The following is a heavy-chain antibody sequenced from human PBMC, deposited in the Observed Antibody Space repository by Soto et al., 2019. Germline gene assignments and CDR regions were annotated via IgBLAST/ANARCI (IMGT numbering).Heavy chain of an antibody. CDR1: GYTLTELS. V-gene: IGHV1-24*01. D-gene: IGHD6-6*01. CDR3: ATDGIAARRGFRPGFDP. Sequence: ASVKVSCKVSGYTLTELSMHWVRQAPGKGLEWMGGFDPEDGETIYAQKFQGRVTMTEDTSTDTAYMELSSLRSEDTAVYYCATDGIAARRGFRPGFDPWGQGTLVTVSS. CDR2: FDPEDGET. J-gene: IGHJ5*02.